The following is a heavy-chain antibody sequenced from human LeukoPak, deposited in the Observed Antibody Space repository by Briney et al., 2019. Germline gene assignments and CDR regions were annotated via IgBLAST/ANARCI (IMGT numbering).Heavy chain of an antibody. J-gene: IGHJ4*02. CDR1: GFTFSSYW. CDR3: ATGAGCGY. Sequence: GGSLRLSCAASGFTFSSYWMTWVRQAPGKGLEWVANIKQDGSERNYVDSVKGRFTISRDNAKDSLYLQMNTLRDEDTAVYYCATGAGCGYWGQGTLVTVSS. V-gene: IGHV3-7*03. D-gene: IGHD6-19*01. CDR2: IKQDGSER.